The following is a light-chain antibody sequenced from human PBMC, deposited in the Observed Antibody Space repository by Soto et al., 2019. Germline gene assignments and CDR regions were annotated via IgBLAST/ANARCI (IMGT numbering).Light chain of an antibody. CDR1: QGLGTN. CDR2: AAS. J-gene: IGKJ4*01. CDR3: QQYNHWPLT. V-gene: IGKV3-15*01. Sequence: EVVTMHSPATLSVSPGERATLSCRASQGLGTNLAWYQQKPGQAPRLLIYAASTRATGVPGRFSGSESGTEFTPTISSLQSEDFAVYYCQQYNHWPLTFGGGTKVDIK.